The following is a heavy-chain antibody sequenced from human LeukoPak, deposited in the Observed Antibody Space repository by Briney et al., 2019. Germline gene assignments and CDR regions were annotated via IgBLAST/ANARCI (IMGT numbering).Heavy chain of an antibody. D-gene: IGHD2/OR15-2a*01. CDR2: IYYSGST. V-gene: IGHV4-59*08. CDR1: GGSISSYY. J-gene: IGHJ4*02. Sequence: SETLSLTCTVSGGSISSYYRSWIRQPPGKGLEWIGYIYYSGSTNYNPSLKSRVTISVDTSKNQFSLKLSSVTAADTAVYYCARGNIVFDYWGQGTLVTVSS. CDR3: ARGNIVFDY.